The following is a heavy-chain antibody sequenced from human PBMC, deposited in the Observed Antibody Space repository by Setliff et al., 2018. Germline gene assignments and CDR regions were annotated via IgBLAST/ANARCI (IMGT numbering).Heavy chain of an antibody. J-gene: IGHJ3*02. CDR2: INPNSGGT. D-gene: IGHD5-12*01. V-gene: IGHV1-2*04. Sequence: ASVKVSCKASGYTFTGYYMHWVRQAPGQGLEWMGWINPNSGGTNYAQKFQGWVTMTRDTSISTAYMELSRLRSDDTAVYYCASSGYDVGGAFDIWGQGTMVTVSS. CDR1: GYTFTGYY. CDR3: ASSGYDVGGAFDI.